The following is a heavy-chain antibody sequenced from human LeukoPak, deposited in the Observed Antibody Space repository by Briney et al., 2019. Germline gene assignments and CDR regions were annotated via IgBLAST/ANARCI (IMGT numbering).Heavy chain of an antibody. J-gene: IGHJ5*02. CDR2: ISAYNGNT. CDR3: ARDHLTMVRGVIIRTNNWFDP. Sequence: ASVKVSCKASGYTFTSYGISWVRQAPGQGLEWMGWISAYNGNTNYAQKLQGRVTMTTDTSTSTAYMELRSLRSDDTAVYYCARDHLTMVRGVIIRTNNWFDPWGQGTLVTVSS. D-gene: IGHD3-10*01. CDR1: GYTFTSYG. V-gene: IGHV1-18*01.